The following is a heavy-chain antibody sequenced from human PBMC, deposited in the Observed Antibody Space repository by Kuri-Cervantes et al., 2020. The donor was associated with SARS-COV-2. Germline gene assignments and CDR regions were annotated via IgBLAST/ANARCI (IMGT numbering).Heavy chain of an antibody. CDR3: ARDRAIFGVVIIPAGWFDP. CDR1: GGSISSGSYY. CDR2: IYTSGST. J-gene: IGHJ5*02. D-gene: IGHD3-3*01. V-gene: IGHV4-61*09. Sequence: SETLSLTCTVSGGSISSGSYYWSWIRQPAGKGLEWIGYIYTSGSTNYNPSLKSRVTISVDTSKNQFSLKLSSVTAADTAVYYCARDRAIFGVVIIPAGWFDPWGQGTLVTDSS.